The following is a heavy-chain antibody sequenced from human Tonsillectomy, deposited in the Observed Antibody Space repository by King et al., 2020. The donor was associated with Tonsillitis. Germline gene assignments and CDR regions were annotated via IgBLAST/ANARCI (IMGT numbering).Heavy chain of an antibody. J-gene: IGHJ6*02. CDR3: ARIPFVSSGPERYYYYYGMDV. CDR1: GGTFSSYA. CDR2: IIPIFGTA. Sequence: VQLVESGAEVKKPGSSVKVSCKTSGGTFSSYAISWVRQAPGQGLEWMGEIIPIFGTANYAQKFQGRVTITADESTSTAYMELSSLRSEDTAVYYCARIPFVSSGPERYYYYYGMDVWGQGTTVTVSS. D-gene: IGHD6-25*01. V-gene: IGHV1-69*01.